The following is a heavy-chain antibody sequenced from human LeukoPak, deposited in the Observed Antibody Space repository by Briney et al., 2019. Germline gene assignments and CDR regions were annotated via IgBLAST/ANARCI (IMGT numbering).Heavy chain of an antibody. V-gene: IGHV3-30*18. CDR1: GFTFSSYG. J-gene: IGHJ6*02. Sequence: GGSLRLSCAASGFTFSSYGMHWVRQAPGKGLEWVAVISYDGSNKYYADSVKSRFTISRDNSKNTLYLQMNSLRAEDTAVYYCAKDISGYSGHRIPHGMDVWGQGTTVTVSS. D-gene: IGHD5-12*01. CDR2: ISYDGSNK. CDR3: AKDISGYSGHRIPHGMDV.